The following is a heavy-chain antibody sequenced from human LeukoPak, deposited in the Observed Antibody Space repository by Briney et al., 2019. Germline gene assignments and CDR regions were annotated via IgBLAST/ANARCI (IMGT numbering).Heavy chain of an antibody. CDR1: GFTLSSYG. V-gene: IGHV3-30*03. CDR3: ATRPRWYYFDY. J-gene: IGHJ4*02. CDR2: TSSDGSNK. Sequence: GGSLRLSCEASGFTLSSYGMHWVRQTPGKGLEWVAFTSSDGSNKYYADSVKGRFTISRDNSKNTLYLQMNSLRAEDTAVYYCATRPRWYYFDYWDQGTLVTVSS. D-gene: IGHD5-24*01.